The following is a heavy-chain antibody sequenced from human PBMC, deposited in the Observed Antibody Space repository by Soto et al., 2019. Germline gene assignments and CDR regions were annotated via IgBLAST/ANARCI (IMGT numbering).Heavy chain of an antibody. D-gene: IGHD6-19*01. CDR3: AKDGNWLDVYFDV. V-gene: IGHV3-23*01. CDR2: SSASGRSR. J-gene: IGHJ4*02. CDR1: GIEFSNYA. Sequence: VGSLRLSCVASGIEFSNYAMSWVRQAPGKGLEWVSISSASGRSRYHADPVKGRFTISRDNSKNTLYLHMTNLRAEDTAVYYCAKDGNWLDVYFDVWGQGTPVTVSS.